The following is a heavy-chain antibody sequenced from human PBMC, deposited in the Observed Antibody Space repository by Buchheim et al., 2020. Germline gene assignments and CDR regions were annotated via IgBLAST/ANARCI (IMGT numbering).Heavy chain of an antibody. CDR2: INPSGGST. CDR3: ARVGLYYYDSSGQPDY. CDR1: GYTFTSYY. Sequence: QVQLVQSGAEVKKPGASVKVSCKASGYTFTSYYMHWVRQAPGQGLEWMGIINPSGGSTSYAQKFQGRVTMTRDTPTSTVYTELSSLRSEDTAVYYCARVGLYYYDSSGQPDYWGQGTL. V-gene: IGHV1-46*01. D-gene: IGHD3-22*01. J-gene: IGHJ4*02.